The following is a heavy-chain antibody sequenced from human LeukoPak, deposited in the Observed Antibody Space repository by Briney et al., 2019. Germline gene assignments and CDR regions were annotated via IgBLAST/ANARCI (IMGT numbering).Heavy chain of an antibody. CDR3: ARDSDSGYGPFAS. Sequence: PGGSLRFSCAASAFTVSNNYMSWVRQAPGKGLEWVSVIHSGGTTNSADSVQGRFTISRNKDKSTVYLHMNSLRAEDTAVYYCARDSDSGYGPFASWGQGTLVTVSS. CDR1: AFTVSNNY. CDR2: IHSGGTT. D-gene: IGHD5-12*01. V-gene: IGHV3-53*01. J-gene: IGHJ4*02.